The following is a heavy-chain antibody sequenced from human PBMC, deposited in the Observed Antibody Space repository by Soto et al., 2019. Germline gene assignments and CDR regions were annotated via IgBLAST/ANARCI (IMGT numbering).Heavy chain of an antibody. V-gene: IGHV1-18*01. CDR3: VRDETYTSGWYFEY. D-gene: IGHD6-19*01. Sequence: QVQLVQYGGEVKKAGASVKVSCKTSGYMFNSYGMSWVRQAHGQGLEWMGWISVYNGKTAYAQKFQVRGTMTTETSTTTVYMELRSLRSDDTAVYYCVRDETYTSGWYFEYWGQGTLVTVPS. CDR2: ISVYNGKT. CDR1: GYMFNSYG. J-gene: IGHJ4*02.